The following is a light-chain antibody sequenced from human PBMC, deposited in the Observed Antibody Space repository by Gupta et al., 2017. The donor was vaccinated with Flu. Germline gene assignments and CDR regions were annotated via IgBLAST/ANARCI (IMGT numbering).Light chain of an antibody. Sequence: QPALPNPAPVSGSPVQSIPTPCLETSSDIGSYNYVSWYQQHPGKAPKLLIYGVTNRPSGVSNRFSGSKSGDTASLTISGLQAEDEADYYCSSCTSSTTVLFGGGTKLTVL. CDR2: GVT. CDR1: SSDIGSYNY. J-gene: IGLJ2*01. V-gene: IGLV2-14*01. CDR3: SSCTSSTTVL.